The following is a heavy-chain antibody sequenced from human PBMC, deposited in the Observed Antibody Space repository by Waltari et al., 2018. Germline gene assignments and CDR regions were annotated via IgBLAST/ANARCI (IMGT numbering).Heavy chain of an antibody. Sequence: EVQLVESGGGLVQPGGSLRLSCAASGFTFSRSWMHWARQAPGKGLVLVYLINKDGTTTIYADSVKVLFTISRDNAENTLYLQMNSLRAEDTAVYYCVRIYFESSGHKLSWGQGTLVTVSS. V-gene: IGHV3-74*01. CDR1: GFTFSRSW. J-gene: IGHJ5*02. D-gene: IGHD3-22*01. CDR2: INKDGTTT. CDR3: VRIYFESSGHKLS.